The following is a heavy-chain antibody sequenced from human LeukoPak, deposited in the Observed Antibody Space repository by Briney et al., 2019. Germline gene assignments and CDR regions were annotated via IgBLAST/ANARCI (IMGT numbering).Heavy chain of an antibody. CDR2: IYYSGST. V-gene: IGHV4-59*01. CDR1: GGSISSYY. CDR3: ARGRVSYCSGGSCQRPPPRRTLDY. J-gene: IGHJ4*02. Sequence: PSETLSLTCTVSGGSISSYYWSWIRQPPGKGLEWIGYIYYSGSTNYNPSLKSRVTISVDTSKNQFSLKLSSVTAADTAVYYCARGRVSYCSGGSCQRPPPRRTLDYWGQGTLVTVSS. D-gene: IGHD2-15*01.